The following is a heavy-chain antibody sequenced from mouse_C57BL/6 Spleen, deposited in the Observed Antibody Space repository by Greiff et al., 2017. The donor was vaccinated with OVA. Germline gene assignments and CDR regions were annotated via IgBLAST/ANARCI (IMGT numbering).Heavy chain of an antibody. Sequence: EVQLQQSGPELVKPGASVKISCKASGYSFTGYYMNWVKQSPEKSLEWIGEINPSTGGTTYNQKFKAKATLTVDKSSSTAYMQLKSLTSEDSAVYYCATAFTTVVATRYFDYWGQGTTLTVSS. V-gene: IGHV1-42*01. D-gene: IGHD1-1*01. CDR3: ATAFTTVVATRYFDY. J-gene: IGHJ2*01. CDR1: GYSFTGYY. CDR2: INPSTGGT.